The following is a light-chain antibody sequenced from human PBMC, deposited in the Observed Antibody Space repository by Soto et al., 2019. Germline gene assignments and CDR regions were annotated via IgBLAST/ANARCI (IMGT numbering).Light chain of an antibody. Sequence: QSVLTQPASVSGSPGQSITISCTGTSDDVGGYNYVSWYQQHPGKAPKLMIYDVNNRASGVSGRFSGSKSGTTASLTISGLQAEDEANYYCTSYTPGGAFVVFGGGTKVTVL. J-gene: IGLJ2*01. CDR1: SDDVGGYNY. CDR3: TSYTPGGAFVV. V-gene: IGLV2-14*03. CDR2: DVN.